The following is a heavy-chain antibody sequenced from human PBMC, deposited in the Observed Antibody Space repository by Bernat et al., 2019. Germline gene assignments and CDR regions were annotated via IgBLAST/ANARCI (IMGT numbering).Heavy chain of an antibody. J-gene: IGHJ6*02. D-gene: IGHD2-21*01. CDR1: GFTFSNSW. Sequence: EVQLVESGGGLVQPGGSLRLSCAASGFTFSNSWMTWVRQAPGKGLEWVANIKHDGSEKYYVDSVKGRFTISRDNAKNSLWLQMNSLRVEDTAVYYCARRAYNMDVWGQGTTVTVSS. CDR2: IKHDGSEK. CDR3: ARRAYNMDV. V-gene: IGHV3-7*03.